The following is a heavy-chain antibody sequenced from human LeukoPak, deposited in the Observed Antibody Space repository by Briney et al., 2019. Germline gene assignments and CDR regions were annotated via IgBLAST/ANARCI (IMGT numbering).Heavy chain of an antibody. D-gene: IGHD3-16*01. Sequence: SETLSLTCAVYGGSFSGYFWSWIRQPPGKGLEWIGEINHSGIANYNPSLQSRVTISVDTSNNQFSLKLSSVTAADTAVYYCARVRAIGVGRRYYFDYWGQGTLVTVSS. CDR1: GGSFSGYF. CDR3: ARVRAIGVGRRYYFDY. CDR2: INHSGIA. J-gene: IGHJ4*02. V-gene: IGHV4-34*01.